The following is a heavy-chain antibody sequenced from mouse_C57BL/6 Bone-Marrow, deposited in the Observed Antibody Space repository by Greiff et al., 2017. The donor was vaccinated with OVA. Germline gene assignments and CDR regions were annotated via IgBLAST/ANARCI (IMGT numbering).Heavy chain of an antibody. V-gene: IGHV1-81*01. CDR2: IYPRSGNS. D-gene: IGHD2-4*01. CDR1: GYTFTSYG. Sequence: QLKESGAELARPGASVKLSCKASGYTFTSYGISWVKQRTGQGLEWIGEIYPRSGNSYYNEKLKGKGTLTADKSSSTASMELRSLTSEDSAVYVCAYDYDDGYYAMDYWGQGTSVTVSS. J-gene: IGHJ4*01. CDR3: AYDYDDGYYAMDY.